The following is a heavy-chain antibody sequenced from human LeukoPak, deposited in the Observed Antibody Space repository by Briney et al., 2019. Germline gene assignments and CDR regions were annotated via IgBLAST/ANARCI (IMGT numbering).Heavy chain of an antibody. J-gene: IGHJ4*02. CDR3: ARQSLAAAFGY. CDR2: INHSGST. V-gene: IGHV4-34*01. Sequence: SETLSLTCAVYGGSFSGYYWSWIRQPPGKGLEWIGEINHSGSTNYNPSLKSRVTISVDTSKNQFSLKLSSVTAADTAVYYCARQSLAAAFGYWGQGTLVTVSS. D-gene: IGHD6-13*01. CDR1: GGSFSGYY.